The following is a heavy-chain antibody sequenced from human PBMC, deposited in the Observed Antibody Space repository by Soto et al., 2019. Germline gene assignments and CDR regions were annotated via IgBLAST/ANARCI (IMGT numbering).Heavy chain of an antibody. CDR3: AKDGGVVVPAALNYYGMDV. CDR1: QFTFSSYG. V-gene: IGHV3-30*18. Sequence: PLRLSCTSSQFTFSSYGMHLVLQTPFKLLECVAVISYDGSNKYYADSVKGRFTISRDNSKNTLYLQMNSLRAEDTAVYYCAKDGGVVVPAALNYYGMDVWGQGTTVTVSS. J-gene: IGHJ6*02. D-gene: IGHD2-2*01. CDR2: ISYDGSNK.